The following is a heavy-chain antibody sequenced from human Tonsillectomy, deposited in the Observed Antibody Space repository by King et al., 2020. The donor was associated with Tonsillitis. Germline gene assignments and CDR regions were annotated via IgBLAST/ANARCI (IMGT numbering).Heavy chain of an antibody. J-gene: IGHJ4*02. V-gene: IGHV7-4-1*02. CDR3: ARDSVKDTMFVIFTVYHPLDY. CDR2: INTNTGNP. CDR1: GYTFTSYA. D-gene: IGHD3-9*01. Sequence: VQLVESGSELKKPGASVKVSCKASGYTFTSYAMNWVRQAPGQGLEWMGWINTNTGNPTYAQGFTGRFVFSLDTSVSTAYLQISSLKAEDTAVYYCARDSVKDTMFVIFTVYHPLDYWGQGTLVTVSS.